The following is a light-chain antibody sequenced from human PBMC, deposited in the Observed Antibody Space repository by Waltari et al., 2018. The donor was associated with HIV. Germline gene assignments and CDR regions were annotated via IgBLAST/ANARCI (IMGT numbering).Light chain of an antibody. Sequence: SSELTQAPAVSVAFGQPVSITCQGDSLRRSYASCDPQKPGRAPLLVISGKNNRPSGIPDRFSGSSSGNTASLTITGTQADDEADYYCNSRDSSGYSYVFGSGTKVTIL. V-gene: IGLV3-19*01. CDR1: SLRRSY. CDR2: GKN. J-gene: IGLJ1*01. CDR3: NSRDSSGYSYV.